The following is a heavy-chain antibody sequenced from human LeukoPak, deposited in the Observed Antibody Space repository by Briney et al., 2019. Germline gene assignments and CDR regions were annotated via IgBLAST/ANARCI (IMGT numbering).Heavy chain of an antibody. V-gene: IGHV3-23*01. CDR1: GFTFDDYT. D-gene: IGHD6-13*01. CDR3: AKVPPGKLVQYFQH. J-gene: IGHJ1*01. CDR2: ISGSGGST. Sequence: HPGGSLRLSCAASGFTFDDYTMHWVRQAPGKGLEWVSAISGSGGSTYYADSVKGRFTISRDNSKNTLYLQMNSLRAEDTAVYYCAKVPPGKLVQYFQHWGQGTLVTVSS.